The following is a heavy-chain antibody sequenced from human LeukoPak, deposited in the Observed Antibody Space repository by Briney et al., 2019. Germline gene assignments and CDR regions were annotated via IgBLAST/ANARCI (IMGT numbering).Heavy chain of an antibody. Sequence: SQTLSLTCATSGDNVSGNSTAYNWIRQSPSRGLEWLERTYYRSKWYNDYAISVKSRITVNPDTSKNQLSLQLNSVTPEDTAVYYCARGGQGDGYSADEAFDFWGQGTMVTVSS. CDR1: GDNVSGNSTA. CDR3: ARGGQGDGYSADEAFDF. CDR2: TYYRSKWYN. J-gene: IGHJ3*01. V-gene: IGHV6-1*01. D-gene: IGHD5-24*01.